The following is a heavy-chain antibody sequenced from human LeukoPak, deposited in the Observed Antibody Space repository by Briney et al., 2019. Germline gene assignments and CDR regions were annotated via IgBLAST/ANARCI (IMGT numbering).Heavy chain of an antibody. D-gene: IGHD3-9*01. CDR3: AKESQTYYDIMTGYPNYYFDY. J-gene: IGHJ4*02. CDR1: KFTFSTSA. V-gene: IGHV3-23*01. Sequence: GGSLRLSCAASKFTFSTSAMSWVRQAPGKGLEWVSAISGSGANTYYVDSVKGRFTISRDNSKNTLYLEMSSLRSGDTAVYYCAKESQTYYDIMTGYPNYYFDYWGQGTLVTVSS. CDR2: ISGSGANT.